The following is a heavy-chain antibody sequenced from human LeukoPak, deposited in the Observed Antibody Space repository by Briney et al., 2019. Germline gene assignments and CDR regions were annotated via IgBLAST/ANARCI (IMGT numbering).Heavy chain of an antibody. V-gene: IGHV3-33*01. CDR1: GFTLSTFD. CDR2: IWDDGSNK. J-gene: IGHJ4*02. CDR3: ARDSNGFDY. D-gene: IGHD1-1*01. Sequence: PGRSLRLSCAASGFTLSTFDMNWIRQAPGKGLEWVAVIWDDGSNKYYADSVKGRFTISRDNSKNTLYLQMNSLRAEDTAVYYCARDSNGFDYWGQGTLVTVSS.